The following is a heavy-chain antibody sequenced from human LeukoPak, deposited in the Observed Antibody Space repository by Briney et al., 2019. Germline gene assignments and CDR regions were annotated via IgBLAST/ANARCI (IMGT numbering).Heavy chain of an antibody. CDR3: AREANEGTMIVVVNFDI. D-gene: IGHD3-22*01. V-gene: IGHV4-39*07. CDR1: GGSISSSSYY. CDR2: IYYSGST. J-gene: IGHJ3*02. Sequence: PSETLSLTCTVSGGSISSSSYYWGWLRQPPGKGLEWIGSIYYSGSTYYNPSLKSRVTISVDTSKNQFSLKLSSVTAADTAVYYCAREANEGTMIVVVNFDIWGQGTMVTVSS.